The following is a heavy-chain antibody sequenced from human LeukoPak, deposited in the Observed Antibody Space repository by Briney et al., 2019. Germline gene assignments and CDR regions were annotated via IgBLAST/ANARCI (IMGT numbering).Heavy chain of an antibody. V-gene: IGHV3-23*01. CDR2: FSATDGSA. CDR1: RFTVRSDG. D-gene: IGHD6-13*01. J-gene: IGHJ3*01. CDR3: AKARIASAGTGAFDV. Sequence: PQGSPRLSCAPARFTVRSDGMTWVREAPGKGLKWVSAFSATDGSAQYAESVKGRFTISRDNSKNSLYLQMNSLRDEDTAVYYCAKARIASAGTGAFDVWGQGTMVTVSS.